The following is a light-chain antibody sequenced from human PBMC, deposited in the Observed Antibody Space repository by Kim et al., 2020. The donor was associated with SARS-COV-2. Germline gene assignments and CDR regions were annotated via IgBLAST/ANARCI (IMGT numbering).Light chain of an antibody. Sequence: PVKLTCTLSSGHSTYIIAWHQQQPGKAPRYLMKLEGSGNYNKGSGIPDRFSGSSSGADRYLSISNLQSEDEADYFCETWDSNTRVFGGGTQLTVL. CDR1: SGHSTYI. V-gene: IGLV4-60*03. CDR3: ETWDSNTRV. J-gene: IGLJ3*02. CDR2: LEGSGNY.